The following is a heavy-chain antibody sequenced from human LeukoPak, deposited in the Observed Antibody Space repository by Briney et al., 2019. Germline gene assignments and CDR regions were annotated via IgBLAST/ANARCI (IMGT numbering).Heavy chain of an antibody. D-gene: IGHD3-22*01. J-gene: IGHJ4*02. V-gene: IGHV3-30*01. Sequence: GSLRLSCAASGFTFSSYAMHWVRQAPGKGLEWVAVISYDGSNKYYADSVKGRFTISRDNSKNTLYLQMNSLRAEDTAVYYCARYTMIFDYWGQGTLVTVSS. CDR2: ISYDGSNK. CDR3: ARYTMIFDY. CDR1: GFTFSSYA.